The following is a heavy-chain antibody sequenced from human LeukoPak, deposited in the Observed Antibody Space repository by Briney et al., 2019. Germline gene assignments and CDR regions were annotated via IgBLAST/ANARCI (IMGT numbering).Heavy chain of an antibody. CDR1: GYSISSGYY. Sequence: SETLSLTCTVSGYSISSGYYWGWIRQPPGTGLEWIGSIYHSGSTYYNPSLKSRVTISVDTSKNQFSLKLSSVTAADTAVYYCARASRDDYNLSHFDYWGQGTLATVSS. J-gene: IGHJ4*02. CDR2: IYHSGST. D-gene: IGHD5-24*01. V-gene: IGHV4-38-2*02. CDR3: ARASRDDYNLSHFDY.